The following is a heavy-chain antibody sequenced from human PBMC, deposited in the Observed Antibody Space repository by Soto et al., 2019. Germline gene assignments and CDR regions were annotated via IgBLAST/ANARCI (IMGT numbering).Heavy chain of an antibody. CDR3: AREWDNKSEHSSGWYDDF. CDR2: ISGYSGHT. Sequence: QVQLVQSGAEVKKPGASVKVSCKASGYTFSSYGISWVRQAPGQGLEWMGWISGYSGHTYYAQKFQGRVTMTTDTSTNTVYMELGSLRSDDTAGYYCAREWDNKSEHSSGWYDDFWGQGALVTVSS. V-gene: IGHV1-18*01. J-gene: IGHJ4*02. CDR1: GYTFSSYG. D-gene: IGHD6-19*01.